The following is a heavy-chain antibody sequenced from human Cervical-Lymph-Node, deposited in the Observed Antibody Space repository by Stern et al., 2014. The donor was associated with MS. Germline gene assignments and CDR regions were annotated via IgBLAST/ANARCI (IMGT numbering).Heavy chain of an antibody. CDR2: IKQDGSEK. CDR3: AKWYNYGLSDD. CDR1: GFTFSNYW. Sequence: VQLGQSGGGLVQPGGSLRLSCAASGFTFSNYWMSWVRQAPGKGLEWVANIKQDGSEKYYVDSVKGRFTISRDNAKNLLYLQMNSLRAEDTAVYYCAKWYNYGLSDDWGQGTLVTVSS. V-gene: IGHV3-7*01. D-gene: IGHD1-1*01. J-gene: IGHJ4*02.